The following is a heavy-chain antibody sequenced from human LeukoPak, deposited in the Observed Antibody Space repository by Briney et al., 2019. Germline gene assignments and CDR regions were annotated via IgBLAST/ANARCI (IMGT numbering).Heavy chain of an antibody. J-gene: IGHJ6*02. V-gene: IGHV3-30*18. D-gene: IGHD1-26*01. Sequence: GGSLRLSCAASGFTFSSYGMHWVRQAPGKGLEWVAVISYDGSNKYYADSVKGRFTISRDNSKNTLYLQMNSLRAEDTAVYYCAKARASTDGYYYYGMDVWGQGTTVTVSS. CDR2: ISYDGSNK. CDR3: AKARASTDGYYYYGMDV. CDR1: GFTFSSYG.